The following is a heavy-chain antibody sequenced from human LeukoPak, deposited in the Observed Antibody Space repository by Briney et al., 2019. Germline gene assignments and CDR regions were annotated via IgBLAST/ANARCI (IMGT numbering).Heavy chain of an antibody. D-gene: IGHD1-1*01. CDR1: NYSISDGHY. Sequence: SETLSLTCAVSNYSISDGHYWGWIRQPPGKGLEWIANAFQSGSTYYSPPLRSRVTVSVDTSKNQFSLMVRSVTAADTAVYYCVRGGAGRWGTNSFDFWGQGKLVTVSS. CDR3: VRGGAGRWGTNSFDF. CDR2: AFQSGST. J-gene: IGHJ4*02. V-gene: IGHV4-38-2*01.